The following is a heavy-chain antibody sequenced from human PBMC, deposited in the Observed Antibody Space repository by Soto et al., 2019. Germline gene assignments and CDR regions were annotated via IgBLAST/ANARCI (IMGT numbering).Heavy chain of an antibody. CDR2: IYPGDSDT. D-gene: IGHD6-13*01. CDR1: GYSFTSYW. CDR3: ARQSAAGINYYYYGMDV. V-gene: IGHV5-51*01. J-gene: IGHJ6*02. Sequence: GESLKISCKGSGYSFTSYWIGWVRQMPGKGLEWMGIIYPGDSDTRYSPSFQGQVTISADKSISTAYLQWSSLKASDTAMYYCARQSAAGINYYYYGMDVWGQGTTVTVSS.